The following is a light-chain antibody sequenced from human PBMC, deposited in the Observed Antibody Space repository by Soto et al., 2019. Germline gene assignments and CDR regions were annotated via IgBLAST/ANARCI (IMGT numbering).Light chain of an antibody. J-gene: IGKJ4*01. Sequence: DIQMTQSPSSVSASVGDRVTITCRASHNVSRWLAWYQQKPGKAPNLLIYATSTLQSGVPSRFSGSGSGTDFTLTITSLQPEDFATYYCQQTNSFPTFGGGTKVGI. CDR1: HNVSRW. CDR2: ATS. V-gene: IGKV1-12*01. CDR3: QQTNSFPT.